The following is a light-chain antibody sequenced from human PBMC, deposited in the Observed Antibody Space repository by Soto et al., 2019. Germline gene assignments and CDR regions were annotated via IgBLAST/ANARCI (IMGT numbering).Light chain of an antibody. CDR2: GAS. CDR1: QSVSSSY. Sequence: EIVLTQFPGTLSLSPGERATLSCRASQSVSSSYLAWYQQKPGQPPRLLIYGASSGATGIPDRFSGSGSGTDFTLTINRLEPEDFAVYYCQQYGSSPRLTFGGGTKLEI. V-gene: IGKV3-20*01. J-gene: IGKJ4*01. CDR3: QQYGSSPRLT.